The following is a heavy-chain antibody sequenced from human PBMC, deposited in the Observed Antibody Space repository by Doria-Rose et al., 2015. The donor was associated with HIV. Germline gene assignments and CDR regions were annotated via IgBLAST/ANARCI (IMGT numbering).Heavy chain of an antibody. J-gene: IGHJ5*02. CDR1: GGSFSGYY. CDR3: TGRGLRGSWYPNWFDP. Sequence: QVQLQQWGAGLLKPSETLSLTCAVYGGSFSGYYWTWIRQTPGKGLEWIGEINYSGSTNYNPSLKSRVTISVDTSKNQFSLKLNSVTAADTAVHYCTGRGLRGSWYPNWFDPWGQGTLVTVSS. D-gene: IGHD6-13*01. CDR2: INYSGST. V-gene: IGHV4-34*01.